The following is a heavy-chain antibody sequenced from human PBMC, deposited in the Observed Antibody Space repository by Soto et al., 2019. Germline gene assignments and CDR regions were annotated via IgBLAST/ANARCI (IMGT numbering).Heavy chain of an antibody. CDR3: ASYDGSGFYYYFMDV. D-gene: IGHD3-22*01. V-gene: IGHV5-10-1*01. CDR1: GYGFTSYW. CDR2: IYPSDSYT. Sequence: TTPGESLKISCKGSGYGFTSYWIGWVRQMPGKGLEWMGRIYPSDSYTNYSPSFQGHVTMSADKSISTAYLQWSSLKASDTAIYYCASYDGSGFYYYFMDVWGQGTTVTVSS. J-gene: IGHJ6*03.